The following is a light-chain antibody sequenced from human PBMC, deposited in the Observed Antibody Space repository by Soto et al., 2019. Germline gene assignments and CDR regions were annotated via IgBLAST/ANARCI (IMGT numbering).Light chain of an antibody. V-gene: IGLV2-23*01. CDR1: RSDVGSYKL. CDR3: CSYADVTL. Sequence: QSALTQPASVSGSPGQSITISCTGTRSDVGSYKLVSWYQHHPGKAPKLIIYEGSERPSGVSHRFSGSKSDNTASLTISGLQAEDEADYYCCSYADVTLFGGGTKLTVL. CDR2: EGS. J-gene: IGLJ2*01.